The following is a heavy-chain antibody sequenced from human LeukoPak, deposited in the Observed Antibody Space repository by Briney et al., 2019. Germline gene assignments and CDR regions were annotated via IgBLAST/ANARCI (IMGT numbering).Heavy chain of an antibody. CDR2: IYTSGST. D-gene: IGHD6-19*01. CDR3: ASRPVAGTWYYYMDV. V-gene: IGHV4-61*05. CDR1: GGSISSSSYY. J-gene: IGHJ6*03. Sequence: SETLSLTCTVSGGSISSSSYYWGWIRQPPGKGLEWIGYIYTSGSTNYNPSLKSRVTISVDTSKNQFSLKLSSATAADTAVYYCASRPVAGTWYYYMDVWGKGTTVTVSS.